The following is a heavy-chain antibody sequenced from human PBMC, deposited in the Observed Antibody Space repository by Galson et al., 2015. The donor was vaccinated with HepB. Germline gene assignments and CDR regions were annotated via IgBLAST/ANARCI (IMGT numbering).Heavy chain of an antibody. V-gene: IGHV1-69*06. J-gene: IGHJ3*02. CDR3: ARDLSYYYGSGTVINDAFDI. CDR2: IIPIFGTA. Sequence: SVKVSCKASGGTFSSYAISWVRQAPGQGLEWMGGIIPIFGTANYAQKFQGRVTITADKSTSTAYMELSSLRSEDTAVYYCARDLSYYYGSGTVINDAFDIWGQGTMVTVSS. CDR1: GGTFSSYA. D-gene: IGHD3-10*01.